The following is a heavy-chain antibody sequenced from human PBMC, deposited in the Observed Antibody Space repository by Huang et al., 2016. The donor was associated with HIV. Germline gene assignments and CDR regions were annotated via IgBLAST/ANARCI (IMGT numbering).Heavy chain of an antibody. CDR3: AMVWEHDSSGYYGLGAFDI. CDR1: GGSISSGGYP. J-gene: IGHJ3*02. Sequence: QVQLQESGSGLVKSSQTLSLTSGVSGGSISSGGYPWSWIRQPTGKGLEWIGYIYHSGNYYCSPPIRGRVTISVDKATNPASLKLASATAADTAVYYCAMVWEHDSSGYYGLGAFDIWGQGTVVTVSS. CDR2: IYHSGNY. V-gene: IGHV4-30-2*01. D-gene: IGHD3-22*01.